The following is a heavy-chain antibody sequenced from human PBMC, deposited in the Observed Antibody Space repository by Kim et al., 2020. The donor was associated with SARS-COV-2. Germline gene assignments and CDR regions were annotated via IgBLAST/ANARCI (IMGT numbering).Heavy chain of an antibody. CDR3: ARVPGGDIVVVPAATSFDI. CDR2: INHSGST. Sequence: SETLSLTCAVYGGSFSGYYWSWIRQPPGKGLEWIGEINHSGSTNYNPSLKSRVTISVDTSKNQFSLKLSSVTAADTAVYYCARVPGGDIVVVPAATSFDIWGQGTMVTVSS. V-gene: IGHV4-34*01. CDR1: GGSFSGYY. D-gene: IGHD2-2*01. J-gene: IGHJ3*02.